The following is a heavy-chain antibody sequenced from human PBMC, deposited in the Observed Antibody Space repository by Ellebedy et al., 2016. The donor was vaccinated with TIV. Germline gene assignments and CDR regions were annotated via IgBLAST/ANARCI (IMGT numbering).Heavy chain of an antibody. J-gene: IGHJ2*01. D-gene: IGHD1-7*01. CDR2: ISGSSLST. Sequence: ASVKVSCKASGGTFSNYVMSWVRQAPGKGLEWVSSISGSSLSTYYADSVKGRFTISRDNSKNTLYLQMNSLRAEDTAVYYCASRITGTTNRINWYFDLWGRGTLVTVSS. CDR3: ASRITGTTNRINWYFDL. CDR1: GGTFSNYV. V-gene: IGHV3-23*01.